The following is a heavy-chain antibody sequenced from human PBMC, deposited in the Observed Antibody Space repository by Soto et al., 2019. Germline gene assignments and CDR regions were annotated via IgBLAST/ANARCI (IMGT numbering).Heavy chain of an antibody. CDR3: AKVPLPCSSTSCLRVYYFDY. D-gene: IGHD2-2*01. J-gene: IGHJ4*02. V-gene: IGHV3-23*01. Sequence: EVQLLESGGGLVQPGGSLRLSCAASGFTFSSYAMSWVRQAPGKGLEWVSAISGSGGSTYYADSVKGRFTISRDNSKNTLYLQMNSLRAEDTAVYYCAKVPLPCSSTSCLRVYYFDYWGQGTLVTVSS. CDR2: ISGSGGST. CDR1: GFTFSSYA.